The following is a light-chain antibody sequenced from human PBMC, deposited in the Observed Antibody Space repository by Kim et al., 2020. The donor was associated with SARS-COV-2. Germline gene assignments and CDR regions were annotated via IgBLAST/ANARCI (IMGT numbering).Light chain of an antibody. CDR2: GAS. Sequence: EIVLTQSPGTLSLSPGERATLSCRASQSVDSRYLGWYQQKPGRAPRLLMYGASNRATGIPDRFSGSGSGTDFTLTISRLEPEDFAVYFCQYYVSSPLTFGGGTKVDIK. V-gene: IGKV3-20*01. CDR1: QSVDSRY. CDR3: QYYVSSPLT. J-gene: IGKJ4*01.